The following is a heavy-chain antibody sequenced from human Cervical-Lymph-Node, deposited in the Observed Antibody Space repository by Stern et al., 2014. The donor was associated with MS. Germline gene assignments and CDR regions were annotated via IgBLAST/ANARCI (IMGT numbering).Heavy chain of an antibody. J-gene: IGHJ4*02. D-gene: IGHD3-16*01. CDR3: ARGRFVTRGGLDS. V-gene: IGHV1-2*02. CDR1: GYTFTGNY. CDR2: INPNRCYN. Sequence: QDQLVQSGAEVKKPGASVKVSCKASGYTFTGNYLHWVRQAPGQGLEWMGWINPNRCYNLSTQKLQGRGTMTRDMSISTAYMDLNRLTSDDTAIYYCARGRFVTRGGLDSWGQGTLVTVSS.